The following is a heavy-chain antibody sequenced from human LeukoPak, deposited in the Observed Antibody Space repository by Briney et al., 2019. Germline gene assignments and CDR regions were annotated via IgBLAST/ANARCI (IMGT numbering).Heavy chain of an antibody. D-gene: IGHD1-26*01. Sequence: GGSLRLSCAASGITFSNAWMNWVRQTPGKGLEWVGLIESETDGGTTGYAAPVKGRFTISRDDSENTLYLQMNSLKAEDAAIYYCTTEVSGSHTNWGQGTLVTVSS. CDR1: GITFSNAW. CDR3: TTEVSGSHTN. J-gene: IGHJ4*02. CDR2: IESETDGGTT. V-gene: IGHV3-15*04.